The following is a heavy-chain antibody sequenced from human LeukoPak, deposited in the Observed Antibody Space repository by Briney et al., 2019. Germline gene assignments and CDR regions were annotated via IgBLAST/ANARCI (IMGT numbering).Heavy chain of an antibody. Sequence: PSETLSLTCTVSGGSISSYYWSWIRQPPGKGLEWIGYIYYSGSTNYNPSLKSRVTISVDTCKNQFSLKLSSVTAADTALYYCASLNGDPSYWSFDLWGRGTLVTVSS. V-gene: IGHV4-59*08. D-gene: IGHD4-17*01. CDR3: ASLNGDPSYWSFDL. J-gene: IGHJ2*01. CDR1: GGSISSYY. CDR2: IYYSGST.